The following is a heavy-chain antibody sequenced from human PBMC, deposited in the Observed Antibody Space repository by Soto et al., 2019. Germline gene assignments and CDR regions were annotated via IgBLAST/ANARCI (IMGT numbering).Heavy chain of an antibody. V-gene: IGHV3-23*01. D-gene: IGHD6-6*01. CDR2: ISGSGGST. J-gene: IGHJ5*02. CDR1: GFTFSSYA. Sequence: EVQLLESGGGLVQPGGSLRLSCAASGFTFSSYAMSWVRQAPGKGLEWVSAISGSGGSTYYADSVKGRFTISRDNYKNTLYLQMNSLRAEDTAVYYCAKDPPRYSSSSWDWFDPWGQGTLVTVSS. CDR3: AKDPPRYSSSSWDWFDP.